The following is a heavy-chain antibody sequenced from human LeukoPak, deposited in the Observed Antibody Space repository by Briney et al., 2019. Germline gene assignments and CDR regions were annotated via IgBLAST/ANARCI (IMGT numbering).Heavy chain of an antibody. J-gene: IGHJ6*02. D-gene: IGHD5-12*01. Sequence: PGGSLRLSCAASGFTFSDYYMSWIRQAPGKRLEWVSYISSSGSTIYYADSVKGRFTISRDNAKNSLYLQMNSLRAEDTAVYYCAREDSGYDLGRYYYGMDVWGQGTTVTVSS. V-gene: IGHV3-11*01. CDR1: GFTFSDYY. CDR2: ISSSGSTI. CDR3: AREDSGYDLGRYYYGMDV.